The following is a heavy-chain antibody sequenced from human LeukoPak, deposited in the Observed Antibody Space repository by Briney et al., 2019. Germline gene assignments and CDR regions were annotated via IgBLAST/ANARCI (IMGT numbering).Heavy chain of an antibody. CDR1: GYTFTSYD. J-gene: IGHJ6*02. CDR3: ARNYYGSGRYYTADGMDV. Sequence: ASVKVSCKASGYTFTSYDINWVRQATGQGLKWMGWMNPNSGNTGYAQKFQGRVTMTRNTSISTAYMELSSLRSEDTAVYYCARNYYGSGRYYTADGMDVWGQGTTVTVSS. V-gene: IGHV1-8*01. CDR2: MNPNSGNT. D-gene: IGHD3-10*01.